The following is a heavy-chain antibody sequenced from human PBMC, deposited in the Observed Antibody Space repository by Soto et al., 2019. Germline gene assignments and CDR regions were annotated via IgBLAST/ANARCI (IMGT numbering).Heavy chain of an antibody. V-gene: IGHV1-24*01. CDR1: GYTLTELS. CDR3: ATDLSSPKYSSSSVNAFDI. CDR2: FDPEDGET. J-gene: IGHJ3*02. Sequence: ASVKVSCKVSGYTLTELSMHWVRQAPGKGLEWMGGFDPEDGETIYAQKLQGRVTMTEDTSTDTAYMELSSLRSEDTAVYYCATDLSSPKYSSSSVNAFDIWGQGTMVTV. D-gene: IGHD6-6*01.